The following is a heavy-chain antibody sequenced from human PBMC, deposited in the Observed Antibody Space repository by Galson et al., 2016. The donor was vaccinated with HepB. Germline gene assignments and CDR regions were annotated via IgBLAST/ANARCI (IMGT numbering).Heavy chain of an antibody. Sequence: SLRLSCAASGFTFSSYSMNWVRQAPGKGLEWVSSISSSSYYIYYADSVKGRFTISRDNAKNSLHLQMNSLRAQDTAVYYCARGYDYGAPKGDYWGQGTLVTVSS. CDR2: ISSSSYYI. D-gene: IGHD4-17*01. CDR1: GFTFSSYS. CDR3: ARGYDYGAPKGDY. J-gene: IGHJ4*02. V-gene: IGHV3-21*01.